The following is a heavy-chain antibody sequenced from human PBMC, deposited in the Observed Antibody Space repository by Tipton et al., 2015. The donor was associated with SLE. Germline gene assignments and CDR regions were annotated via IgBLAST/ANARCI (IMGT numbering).Heavy chain of an antibody. D-gene: IGHD3-10*01. CDR1: GGSISSSSYP. CDR3: ATSDFYGSGQGLDV. Sequence: TLSLTCTVSGGSISSSSYPWAWLRQPPGKGLEWIGSVYYSGETSYNPSPMSRVIISEDTSTNQFSLILSSVTAADTAVYYCATSDFYGSGQGLDVWGQGTLVTVS. J-gene: IGHJ4*02. V-gene: IGHV4-39*07. CDR2: VYYSGET.